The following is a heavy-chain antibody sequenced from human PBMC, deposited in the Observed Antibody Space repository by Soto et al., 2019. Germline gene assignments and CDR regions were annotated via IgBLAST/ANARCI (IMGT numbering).Heavy chain of an antibody. J-gene: IGHJ6*02. V-gene: IGHV4-59*01. CDR2: IYYSGST. CDR3: ARDYGMEV. Sequence: PSETLSLTCTVSGGSISSYYWSWIRQPPGKGLEWIGYIYYSGSTNYNPSLKSRVTISVDTSKNQFSLKLSSVTAADTAVYYCARDYGMEVWGQGTTVTLSS. CDR1: GGSISSYY.